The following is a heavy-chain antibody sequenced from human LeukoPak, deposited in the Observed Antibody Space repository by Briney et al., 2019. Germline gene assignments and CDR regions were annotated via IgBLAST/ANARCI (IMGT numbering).Heavy chain of an antibody. CDR1: GYTFTSYG. Sequence: ASVKVSCKASGYTFTSYGISWVRQAPGQGLEWMGWISAYNGNTNYVQKLQGRVTITADESTSTAYMELSSLRSEDTAVYYCARAPYSSGGSTNYYYYYYMDVWGKGTTVTVSS. V-gene: IGHV1-18*01. D-gene: IGHD6-19*01. CDR2: ISAYNGNT. J-gene: IGHJ6*03. CDR3: ARAPYSSGGSTNYYYYYYMDV.